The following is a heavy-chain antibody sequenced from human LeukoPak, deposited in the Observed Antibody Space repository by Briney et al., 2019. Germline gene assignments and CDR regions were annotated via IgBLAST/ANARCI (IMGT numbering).Heavy chain of an antibody. V-gene: IGHV4-4*07. CDR1: GGSISSYY. J-gene: IGHJ6*02. Sequence: PSETLSLTCTVSGGSISSYYWSWIRQPAGKGLEWIGRIYTSGSTNYNPSLKSGVTMSVDTSKNQFTLKLSSVTAADTAVYYCARGGGSGYYYLHYYYYGMDVWGQGTTVTVSS. CDR3: ARGGGSGYYYLHYYYYGMDV. CDR2: IYTSGST. D-gene: IGHD3-22*01.